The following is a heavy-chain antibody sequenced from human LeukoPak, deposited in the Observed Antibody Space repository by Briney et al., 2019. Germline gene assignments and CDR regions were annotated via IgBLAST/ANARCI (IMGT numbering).Heavy chain of an antibody. V-gene: IGHV4-39*07. Sequence: PSETLSLTCTVSGGSISSSNYYWGWIRQPPGKGLEWIGSIYYSGSTYYNPSLKSRVTISVDTSKNQFSLKLSSVTAADTAVYHCARVRGDWSSLDYWGQGTLVTVSS. J-gene: IGHJ4*02. CDR3: ARVRGDWSSLDY. CDR2: IYYSGST. CDR1: GGSISSSNYY. D-gene: IGHD2-21*02.